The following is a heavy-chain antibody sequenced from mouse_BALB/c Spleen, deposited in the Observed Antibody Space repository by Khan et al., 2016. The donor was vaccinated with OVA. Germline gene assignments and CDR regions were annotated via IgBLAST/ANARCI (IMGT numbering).Heavy chain of an antibody. Sequence: EVELVESGGGLVKPGGSLKLSCAASGFTFSDYYMYWVRQTPEKRLEWVATISDGGTYTYYPDSVKGRFNISRDNAKNTLYLQMSSLKSEDAALYYCSREWELYRYAWFAYWGQGTLVTVSA. J-gene: IGHJ3*01. CDR3: SREWELYRYAWFAY. CDR1: GFTFSDYY. D-gene: IGHD2-14*01. V-gene: IGHV5-4*02. CDR2: ISDGGTYT.